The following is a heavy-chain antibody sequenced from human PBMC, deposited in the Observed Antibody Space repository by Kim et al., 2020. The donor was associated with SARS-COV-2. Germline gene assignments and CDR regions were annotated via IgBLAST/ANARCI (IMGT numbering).Heavy chain of an antibody. CDR3: AISPTIFGVVTLPMLWY. Sequence: VTGRFTISRDNSKNTLYLQMNSLRAEDTAVYYCAISPTIFGVVTLPMLWYWGQGTLVTVSS. D-gene: IGHD3-3*01. V-gene: IGHV3-23*01. J-gene: IGHJ4*02.